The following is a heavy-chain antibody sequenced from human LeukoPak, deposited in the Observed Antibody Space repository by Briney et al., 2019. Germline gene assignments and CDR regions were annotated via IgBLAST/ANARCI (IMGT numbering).Heavy chain of an antibody. CDR2: IYHSGST. J-gene: IGHJ5*02. Sequence: PSETLSLTCAVSGYSLSSGYYWGWIRQPPRKGLEWIGSIYHSGSTYYNPSLKSRVTISVDTSKNQFSLKLSSVTAADTAVYYCAKDSSGYYHGNWFDPWGQGTLVTVSS. D-gene: IGHD3-22*01. CDR3: AKDSSGYYHGNWFDP. V-gene: IGHV4-38-2*01. CDR1: GYSLSSGYY.